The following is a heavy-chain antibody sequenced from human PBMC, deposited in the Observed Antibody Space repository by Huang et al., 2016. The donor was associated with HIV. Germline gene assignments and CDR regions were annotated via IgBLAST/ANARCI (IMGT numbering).Heavy chain of an antibody. V-gene: IGHV4-59*02. CDR3: VRDQGRLAVGGIDNWFDP. CDR2: VYDSGTT. D-gene: IGHD6-19*01. J-gene: IGHJ5*02. CDR1: GDSVSSHY. Sequence: QVRLQESGPGLVKPSETLSLSCTVSGDSVSSHYWGWIRHPPGKGLEWIGTVYDSGTTKYDPRLERRITISVDTSKNGFSLNITSVSAADTAMYFCVRDQGRLAVGGIDNWFDPWGQGALVTVSS.